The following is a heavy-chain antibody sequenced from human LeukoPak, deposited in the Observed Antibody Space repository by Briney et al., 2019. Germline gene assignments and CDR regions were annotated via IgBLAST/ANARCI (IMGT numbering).Heavy chain of an antibody. D-gene: IGHD5-12*01. J-gene: IGHJ3*02. CDR3: AKNLRNGYNYGAFDI. V-gene: IGHV4-4*07. CDR2: IYTSGGT. CDR1: GGSISTYY. Sequence: SETLSLTCTVSGGSISTYYWSWIRQPAGKGLEWIGRIYTSGGTKYNPSLKSRVTMSVDTSKNQFSLKLRSVTAADTATYYCAKNLRNGYNYGAFDIWGQGTMVIVSS.